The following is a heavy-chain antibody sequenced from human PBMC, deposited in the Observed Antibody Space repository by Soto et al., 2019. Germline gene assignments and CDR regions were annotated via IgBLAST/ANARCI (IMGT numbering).Heavy chain of an antibody. D-gene: IGHD6-13*01. CDR1: GGTPSNSA. CDR3: ARDKGYSSSWYDTWYFDL. CDR2: IIPVFGLV. V-gene: IGHV1-69*13. Sequence: SVKVSCKASGGTPSNSAISWVRQAPGQGLEWMGGIIPVFGLVKYAQNFQGRVTITADESTNTAYMELSSLRSEDTAVYYCARDKGYSSSWYDTWYFDLWGRGTLVTVSS. J-gene: IGHJ2*01.